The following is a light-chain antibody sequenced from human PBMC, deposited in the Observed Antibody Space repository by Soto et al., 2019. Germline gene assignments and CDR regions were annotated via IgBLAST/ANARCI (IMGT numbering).Light chain of an antibody. J-gene: IGLJ1*01. Sequence: QSVLTQPPSASGTPGQRVTISCSGSGSNIGSNTVNWYQQLPGTAPKLLIYNNSQRPSGVPDRFSGSKSGTSASLAISGLQSDIEADYYCAAWDDILNGYVFGIGTKLTVL. CDR2: NNS. CDR3: AAWDDILNGYV. V-gene: IGLV1-44*01. CDR1: GSNIGSNT.